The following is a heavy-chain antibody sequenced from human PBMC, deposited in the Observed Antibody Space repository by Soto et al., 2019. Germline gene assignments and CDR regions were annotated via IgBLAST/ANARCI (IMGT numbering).Heavy chain of an antibody. Sequence: NPSETLSLTCTVSGGSVSSGAYYWTWIRQRPGKGLEWIGYIYYSGSTYYSPSLKSRLSISLDTSKNQFSLRLSSVTAADTAMYYCARARLRAVYAFDIWGQGTMGTVSS. D-gene: IGHD5-12*01. CDR2: IYYSGST. J-gene: IGHJ3*02. V-gene: IGHV4-31*03. CDR1: GGSVSSGAYY. CDR3: ARARLRAVYAFDI.